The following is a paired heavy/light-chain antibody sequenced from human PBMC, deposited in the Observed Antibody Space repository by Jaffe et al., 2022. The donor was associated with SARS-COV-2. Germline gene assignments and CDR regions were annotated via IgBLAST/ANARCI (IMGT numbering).Light chain of an antibody. CDR3: QQYNKWRT. J-gene: IGKJ1*01. Sequence: EIVMTQSPATLSVSPGERATLSCRASQSVSSNLAWYQQRPGQAPRLLIYGASTRATGIPARFSGSGSGTEFNLTISSLQSEDFAVYYCQQYNKWRTFGQGTKVEIK. V-gene: IGKV3-15*01. CDR2: GAS. CDR1: QSVSSN.
Heavy chain of an antibody. CDR1: GDSITNYY. D-gene: IGHD5-18*01. J-gene: IGHJ5*02. V-gene: IGHV4-59*01. CDR2: IYYSGST. CDR3: ASADYGYNYGTA. Sequence: QVQMQESGPGLVKPSETLSLTCTVSGDSITNYYWTWIRQPPGKGLEWIGYIYYSGSTNYNPALKSRVTISLDTSKNQFSLKLTSVTAADTAVYYCASADYGYNYGTAWGQGTLVTVSS.